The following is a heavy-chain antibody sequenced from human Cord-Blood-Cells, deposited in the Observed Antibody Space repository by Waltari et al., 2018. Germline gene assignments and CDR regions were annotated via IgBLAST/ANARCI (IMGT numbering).Heavy chain of an antibody. J-gene: IGHJ3*02. Sequence: QVQLVQSGAEVKKPGASVKVSCKVSGYTLTELSMHWVRQAPGKGLEWMGGFDPEDGETIDAQKFQGRVTMTEDTSTDTAYMELSSLRSEDTAVYYCATDAYGSGSYYDAFDIWGQGTMVTVSS. D-gene: IGHD3-10*01. V-gene: IGHV1-24*01. CDR2: FDPEDGET. CDR1: GYTLTELS. CDR3: ATDAYGSGSYYDAFDI.